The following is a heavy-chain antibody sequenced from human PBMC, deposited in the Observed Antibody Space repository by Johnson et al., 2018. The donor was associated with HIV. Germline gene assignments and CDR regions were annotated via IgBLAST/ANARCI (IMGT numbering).Heavy chain of an antibody. CDR1: GFTFSSYA. D-gene: IGHD3-3*01. V-gene: IGHV3-30-3*01. Sequence: QVQLVESGEGVVQPGRSLRLSCAASGFTFSSYAMHWVRQAPGKGLEWVAVISYDGSNKYYADSVKGRFTISRDNSKNTVFLQMNSLRSDDTAVYFCARSQYYNFWSGYFGREESQGGFDIWGQGTMVTVSS. CDR2: ISYDGSNK. J-gene: IGHJ3*02. CDR3: ARSQYYNFWSGYFGREESQGGFDI.